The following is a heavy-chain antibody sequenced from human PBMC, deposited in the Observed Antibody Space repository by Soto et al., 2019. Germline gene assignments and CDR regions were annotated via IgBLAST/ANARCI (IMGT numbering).Heavy chain of an antibody. CDR1: GFSLSNARMG. CDR2: IFSHDEK. V-gene: IGHV2-26*01. Sequence: QVTVRETGPVLVKPTEPLTLTCTVSGFSLSNARMGVSWIRQPPGKALEWLAHIFSHDEKSYSTSLKSRLTSSKDDSNRQVVLSMTSMDPVDIATYYCAGIVGSGYDDSFDIWGQGTTVTVSS. CDR3: AGIVGSGYDDSFDI. D-gene: IGHD5-12*01. J-gene: IGHJ3*02.